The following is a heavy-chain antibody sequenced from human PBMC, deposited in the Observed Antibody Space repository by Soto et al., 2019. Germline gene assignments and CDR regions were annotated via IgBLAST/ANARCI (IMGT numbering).Heavy chain of an antibody. V-gene: IGHV4-34*01. CDR3: ATRRRGWLAPYYFDY. J-gene: IGHJ4*02. D-gene: IGHD6-19*01. CDR2: INHSGST. Sequence: PSETLSLTCAVYGGSLSGYYWSWIRQPPGKGLEWIGEINHSGSTNYNPSLKSRVTISVDTSKNQFSLKLSSVTAADTAVYYCATRRRGWLAPYYFDYWGQGTLVTVSS. CDR1: GGSLSGYY.